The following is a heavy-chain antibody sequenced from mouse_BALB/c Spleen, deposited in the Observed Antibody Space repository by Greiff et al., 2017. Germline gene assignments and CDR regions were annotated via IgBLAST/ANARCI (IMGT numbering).Heavy chain of an antibody. CDR3: ARRMITGGRRSAMDY. D-gene: IGHD2-4*01. J-gene: IGHJ4*01. CDR1: GYTFSSYW. Sequence: VKLQQSGAELMKPGASVKISCKATGYTFSSYWIEWVKQRPGHGLEWIGEILPGSGSTNYNEKFKGKATFTADTSSNTAYMQLSSLTSEDSAVYYCARRMITGGRRSAMDYWGQGTSVTVSS. V-gene: IGHV1-9*01. CDR2: ILPGSGST.